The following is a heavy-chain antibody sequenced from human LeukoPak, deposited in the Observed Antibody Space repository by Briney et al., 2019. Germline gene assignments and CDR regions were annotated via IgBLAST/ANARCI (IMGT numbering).Heavy chain of an antibody. D-gene: IGHD3-22*01. Sequence: GGSLRLSCAASGFTFSSYAMSWVRQAPGKGLEWVSAISGSGGSTYYADSVKGRFTISRDNSKNTLYLQMNSLRAEDTAVYYCARDYYDSSGYYLYLGYWGQGTLVTVSS. J-gene: IGHJ4*02. CDR2: ISGSGGST. CDR3: ARDYYDSSGYYLYLGY. V-gene: IGHV3-23*01. CDR1: GFTFSSYA.